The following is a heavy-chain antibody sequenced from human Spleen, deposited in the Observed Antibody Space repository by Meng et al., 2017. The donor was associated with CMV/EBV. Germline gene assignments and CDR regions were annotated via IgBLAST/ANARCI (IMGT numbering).Heavy chain of an antibody. Sequence: ASVKVSCKASGYTFTSYGISWVRQAPGQGLEWMGWISAYNGNTNYAQKLQGRVTMTTDTSTSTAYMELRSLRSDDTAVYYCARDPLAGLSNSYYYGMDFWGQGTTVTVSS. CDR1: GYTFTSYG. V-gene: IGHV1-18*01. J-gene: IGHJ6*02. D-gene: IGHD6-25*01. CDR2: ISAYNGNT. CDR3: ARDPLAGLSNSYYYGMDF.